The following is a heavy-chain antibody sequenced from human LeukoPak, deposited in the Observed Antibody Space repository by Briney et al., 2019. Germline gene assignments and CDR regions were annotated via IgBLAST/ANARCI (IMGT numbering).Heavy chain of an antibody. V-gene: IGHV1-46*01. J-gene: IGHJ6*02. CDR3: ARDTRTMTAVTRGQHYYYGLDV. Sequence: ASVTVSCKASGYTFTNYYLHGVRQAPGHGLEWMAIINPSDGGTYYEQKLQGRVTVTRDTSTSTVYMELSSLRSEDTAVYYCARDTRTMTAVTRGQHYYYGLDVWGQGTTVTVSS. CDR2: INPSDGGT. CDR1: GYTFTNYY. D-gene: IGHD4-17*01.